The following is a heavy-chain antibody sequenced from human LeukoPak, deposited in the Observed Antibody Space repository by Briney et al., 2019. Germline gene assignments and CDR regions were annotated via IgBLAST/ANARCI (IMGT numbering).Heavy chain of an antibody. CDR2: INPNSGGT. V-gene: IGHV1-2*02. Sequence: ASVKVSCKASGYTFTGYYIHWVRQAPGQGLEWMGWINPNSGGTNYAQKFQGRVTMTRDTSISTAYMELTRLRSDDTAVYYCARNGGNIPVSWGQGTLVTASS. J-gene: IGHJ5*02. CDR1: GYTFTGYY. D-gene: IGHD2/OR15-2a*01. CDR3: ARNGGNIPVS.